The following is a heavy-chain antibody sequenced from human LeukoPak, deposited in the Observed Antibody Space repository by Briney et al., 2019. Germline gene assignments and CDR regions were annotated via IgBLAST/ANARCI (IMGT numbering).Heavy chain of an antibody. Sequence: GGSLRLSCVASGFXFSNYAMSWVRQAPGEGLEWVSGISGRGGRTYYADSVKGRFTISRDNSKNTLYLQMNSLRAEDTAVYYCAKEPGSYFGSGSYIYWGQGTLVTVSS. D-gene: IGHD3-10*01. CDR2: ISGRGGRT. J-gene: IGHJ4*02. CDR1: GFXFSNYA. V-gene: IGHV3-23*01. CDR3: AKEPGSYFGSGSYIY.